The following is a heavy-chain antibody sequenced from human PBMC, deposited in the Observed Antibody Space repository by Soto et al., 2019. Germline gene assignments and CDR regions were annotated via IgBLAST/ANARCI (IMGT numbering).Heavy chain of an antibody. J-gene: IGHJ3*01. Sequence: QVQLQESGPGLVEPSGTLSLTCAVSCASVSANYYWSWVRQPTGKGLEWIGQINQSGSPNYYPSLKSRATISVDKSKNQFSLKLTSVTAADTAVYYCVKNWGKAFDVWGPGTLVSVSS. CDR1: CASVSANYY. V-gene: IGHV4-4*02. D-gene: IGHD7-27*01. CDR3: VKNWGKAFDV. CDR2: INQSGSP.